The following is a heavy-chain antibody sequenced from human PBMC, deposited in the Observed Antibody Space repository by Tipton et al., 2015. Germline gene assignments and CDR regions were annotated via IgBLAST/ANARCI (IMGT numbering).Heavy chain of an antibody. CDR3: ARGGSLFDH. J-gene: IGHJ4*02. CDR2: IYHSGDA. CDR1: GDSISSINW. Sequence: SLRLSCAVSGDSISSINWWSWVRQPPGKGLEWIGQIYHSGDANYNPSLTSRATLSVDMSNNYFSLKLTSVTAADTAVYYCARGGSLFDHWGQGTLVTVSS. V-gene: IGHV4-4*02. D-gene: IGHD2-15*01.